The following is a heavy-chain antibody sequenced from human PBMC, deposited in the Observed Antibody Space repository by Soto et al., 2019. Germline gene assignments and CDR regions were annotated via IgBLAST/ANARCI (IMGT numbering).Heavy chain of an antibody. Sequence: GGSLRLSCSASGLTFSSYSMNWVRKAPGKGLEWVSYISRSSSSIYYADSVKGRFTISRDNAKNSLYLQMNSLRDEDTAVYYCAREPPYSNYAMDVWGQGTTVTGSS. CDR3: AREPPYSNYAMDV. J-gene: IGHJ6*02. CDR1: GLTFSSYS. D-gene: IGHD4-4*01. CDR2: ISRSSSSI. V-gene: IGHV3-48*02.